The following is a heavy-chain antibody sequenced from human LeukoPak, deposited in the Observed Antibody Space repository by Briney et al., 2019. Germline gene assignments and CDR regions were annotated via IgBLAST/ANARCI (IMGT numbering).Heavy chain of an antibody. J-gene: IGHJ4*02. Sequence: ASVKVSCKASGYTFTSYAMHWVRQRPAQGLEWMGIINPSGGSTSYSQKFQGRVTMTRDTSTSTVYMELSSLRSEDTAVYYCARQSEYSSSPGTSDYWGQGTLVTVSS. CDR1: GYTFTSYA. D-gene: IGHD6-6*01. V-gene: IGHV1-46*01. CDR3: ARQSEYSSSPGTSDY. CDR2: INPSGGST.